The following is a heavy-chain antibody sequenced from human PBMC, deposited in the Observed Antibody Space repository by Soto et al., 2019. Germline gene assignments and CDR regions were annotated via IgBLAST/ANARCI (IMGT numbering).Heavy chain of an antibody. D-gene: IGHD1-1*01. J-gene: IGHJ6*03. V-gene: IGHV1-3*01. Sequence: ASVKVSCKASGYTFTSYAMHWVRQAPGQRLEWMGWINAGNGNTKYSQKFQGRVTITRDTSASTAYMELSSLRSEDTAVYYCARAREPTRSSRQNSYYSTDVWGKGPTVTVSS. CDR3: ARAREPTRSSRQNSYYSTDV. CDR1: GYTFTSYA. CDR2: INAGNGNT.